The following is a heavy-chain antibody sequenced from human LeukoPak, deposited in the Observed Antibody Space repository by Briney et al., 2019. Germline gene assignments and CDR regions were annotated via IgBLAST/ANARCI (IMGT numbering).Heavy chain of an antibody. CDR2: SSYDGRNE. D-gene: IGHD3-3*01. CDR1: GFTFSSYG. Sequence: GGSLRLSCAGPGFTFSSYGLHSVRQAPGKGLEWVALSSYDGRNEYYADSVKGRFTISRDNSKKALYLQMSSLRPEDTAVYYCAKDDADWSEGFYWGQGTLVTVSP. J-gene: IGHJ4*02. CDR3: AKDDADWSEGFY. V-gene: IGHV3-30*18.